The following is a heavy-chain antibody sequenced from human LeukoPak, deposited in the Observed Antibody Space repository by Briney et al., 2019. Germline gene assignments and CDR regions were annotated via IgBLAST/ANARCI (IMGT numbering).Heavy chain of an antibody. CDR1: GFTFSNYW. CDR2: IKQDGSEK. J-gene: IGHJ5*02. D-gene: IGHD4-17*01. V-gene: IGHV3-7*01. CDR3: ARAHPDYGDSLWFDP. Sequence: GGSLRLSCAASGFTFSNYWMSWVRQAPGKGLEWVANIKQDGSEKYYVDSVKGRFTISRDNAKNSLYLQMNSLRAEDTAVYYCARAHPDYGDSLWFDPWGQGTLVTVSS.